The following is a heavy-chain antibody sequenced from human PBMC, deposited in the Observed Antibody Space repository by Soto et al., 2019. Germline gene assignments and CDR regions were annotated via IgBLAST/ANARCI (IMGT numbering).Heavy chain of an antibody. CDR1: GYTFTDYY. V-gene: IGHV1-2*02. CDR3: ARVSLGIAAAGMDV. J-gene: IGHJ6*02. D-gene: IGHD6-13*01. CDR2: INPNSGGT. Sequence: GASVKVSCKXSGYTFTDYYMHWVRQAPGQGLEWMGWINPNSGGTNYAQKFQGRVTMTRDTSISTAYMELSRLRSDDTAVHYCARVSLGIAAAGMDVWGQGTTVTVSS.